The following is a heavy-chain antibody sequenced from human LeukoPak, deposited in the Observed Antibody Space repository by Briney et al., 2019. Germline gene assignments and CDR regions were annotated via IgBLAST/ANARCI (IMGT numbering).Heavy chain of an antibody. Sequence: SVKVSCKASGGTFSSYAISWVRQAPGQGLEWMGRIIPILGIANYAQKFQGRVTITADKSTSTAYMELSSLRSEDTAVYYCAREGGFHFWSGYGFDYWGQGTLVTVSS. CDR1: GGTFSSYA. V-gene: IGHV1-69*04. CDR3: AREGGFHFWSGYGFDY. D-gene: IGHD3-3*02. CDR2: IIPILGIA. J-gene: IGHJ4*02.